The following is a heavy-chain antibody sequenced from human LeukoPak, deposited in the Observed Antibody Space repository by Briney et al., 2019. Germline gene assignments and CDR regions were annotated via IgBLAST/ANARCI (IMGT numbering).Heavy chain of an antibody. J-gene: IGHJ6*03. CDR1: GFTFSDYY. Sequence: GGSLRLSCAASGFTFSDYYMSWIRQALGKGLEWVSYISSSGSTIYYADSAKGRFTISRDNAKNSLYLKMNSLRAEDTAVYYCARGPSYYYYYMDVWGKGTTVTISS. V-gene: IGHV3-11*01. CDR2: ISSSGSTI. CDR3: ARGPSYYYYYMDV.